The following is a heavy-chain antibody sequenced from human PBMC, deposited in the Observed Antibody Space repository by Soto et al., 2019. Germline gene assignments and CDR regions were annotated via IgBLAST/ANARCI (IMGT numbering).Heavy chain of an antibody. CDR1: GYTFSNYG. D-gene: IGHD5-12*01. CDR2: ISAYNGNT. J-gene: IGHJ4*02. CDR3: ARDFSVEMATEYYFHY. V-gene: IGHV1-18*01. Sequence: ASVKVSCKTSGYTFSNYGINWVRQAPGQGLEWMGWISAYNGNTNYAQKLQGRVTMTTDTSTSTAYMELSSLRSEDTAVYYCARDFSVEMATEYYFHYWGQGTLVTVSS.